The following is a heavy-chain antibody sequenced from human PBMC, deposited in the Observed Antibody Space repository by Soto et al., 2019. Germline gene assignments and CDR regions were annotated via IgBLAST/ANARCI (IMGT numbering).Heavy chain of an antibody. CDR1: GFTFSSYD. V-gene: IGHV3-13*01. D-gene: IGHD3-16*01. CDR3: ARARWGSGLGGGYYYYYGMDV. J-gene: IGHJ6*02. CDR2: IGTAGDT. Sequence: PGGSLRLSCAASGFTFSSYDMHWARQATGKGLEWVSAIGTAGDTYYPGSVKGRFTISRENAKNSLYLQMNSLRAGDTAVYYCARARWGSGLGGGYYYYYGMDVWCQGTTVTVSS.